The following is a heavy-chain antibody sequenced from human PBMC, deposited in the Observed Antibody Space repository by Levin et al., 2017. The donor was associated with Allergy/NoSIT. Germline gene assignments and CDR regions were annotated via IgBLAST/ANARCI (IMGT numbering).Heavy chain of an antibody. Sequence: AASVKVSCKASGYTFTGYYMHWVRQAPGQGLEWMGWINPNSGGTNYAQKFQGRVTMTRDTSISTAYMELSRLRSDDTAVYYCARDSKHVYCSSTSCYTAEYFQHWGQGTLVTVSS. D-gene: IGHD2-2*02. CDR3: ARDSKHVYCSSTSCYTAEYFQH. CDR1: GYTFTGYY. CDR2: INPNSGGT. J-gene: IGHJ1*01. V-gene: IGHV1-2*02.